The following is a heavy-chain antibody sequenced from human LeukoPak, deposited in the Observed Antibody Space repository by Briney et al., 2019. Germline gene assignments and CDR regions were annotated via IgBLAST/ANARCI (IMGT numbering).Heavy chain of an antibody. CDR1: GGSISSSSYY. Sequence: PSETLSLTCTVSGGSISSSSYYWGWIRQPPGKGLEWIGSIYYSGSTYYNPSLKSRVTISVDTSKNQFSLKLSSVTAADTAVYYCARTRGSSSPGESFDYWGQGTLVTVSS. D-gene: IGHD6-13*01. J-gene: IGHJ4*02. CDR3: ARTRGSSSPGESFDY. V-gene: IGHV4-39*07. CDR2: IYYSGST.